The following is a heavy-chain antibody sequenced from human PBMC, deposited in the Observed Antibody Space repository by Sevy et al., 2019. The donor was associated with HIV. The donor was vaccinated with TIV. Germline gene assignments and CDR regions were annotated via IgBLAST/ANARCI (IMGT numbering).Heavy chain of an antibody. J-gene: IGHJ4*02. V-gene: IGHV1-24*01. D-gene: IGHD3-22*01. Sequence: ASVKVSCKVSGYTLSQLSMHWVRQAPGKGLEWMGSFDPEDGETLYARKLQGRVTKTEYTSIDTAYMELNSLRSEDTAVYYCATTKDYYESSGCPFDYWGQGTLVTVSS. CDR1: GYTLSQLS. CDR2: FDPEDGET. CDR3: ATTKDYYESSGCPFDY.